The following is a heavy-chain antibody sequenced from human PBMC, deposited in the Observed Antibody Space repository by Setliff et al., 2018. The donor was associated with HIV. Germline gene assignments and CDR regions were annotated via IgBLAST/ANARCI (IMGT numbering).Heavy chain of an antibody. CDR3: AIEDGCGGHYHS. J-gene: IGHJ4*02. Sequence: GGSLRLSXAASGFTFSASEMNWVRQAPGKGLEWVSYISGSGSTIYYADSVKGRFTISRDNSKNSLNLQMNSLRAEGTAVYYCAIEDGCGGHYHSWGQGTLVTVSS. CDR2: ISGSGSTI. CDR1: GFTFSASE. V-gene: IGHV3-48*03. D-gene: IGHD2-21*01.